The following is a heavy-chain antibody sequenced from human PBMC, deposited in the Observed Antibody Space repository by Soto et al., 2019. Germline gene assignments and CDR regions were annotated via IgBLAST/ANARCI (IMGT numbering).Heavy chain of an antibody. CDR2: INSDGSST. J-gene: IGHJ6*02. CDR1: GFTFSSYW. CDR3: ARTDDFWSGYWASYGMDV. Sequence: GGSLRLSCAASGFTFSSYWMHWVRQAPGKGLVWVSRINSDGSSTSYADSVKGRFTISRGNAKNTLYPQMNSLRAEDTAVYYCARTDDFWSGYWASYGMDVWGQGTTVTVSS. D-gene: IGHD3-3*01. V-gene: IGHV3-74*01.